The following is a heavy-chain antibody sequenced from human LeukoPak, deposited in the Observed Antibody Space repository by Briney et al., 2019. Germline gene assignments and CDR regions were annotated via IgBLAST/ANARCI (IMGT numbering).Heavy chain of an antibody. CDR2: IYYSGST. D-gene: IGHD1-26*01. J-gene: IGHJ6*02. Sequence: PSETLSLTCTVSGGSISSGDYYWSWIRQPPGTGLEWIGYIYYSGSTYYNPSLKSRVTISVDTSKNQFSLKLSSVIAADTAVYYCARVGGSHPHSYYYYYGMDVWGQGTTVTVSS. V-gene: IGHV4-30-4*08. CDR3: ARVGGSHPHSYYYYYGMDV. CDR1: GGSISSGDYY.